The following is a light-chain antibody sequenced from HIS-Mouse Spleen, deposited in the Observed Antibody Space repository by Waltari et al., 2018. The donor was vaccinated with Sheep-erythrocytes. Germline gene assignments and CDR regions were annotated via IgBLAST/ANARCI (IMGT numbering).Light chain of an antibody. V-gene: IGLV3-1*01. Sequence: SYELTQPPSVSVSPGQTASITCSGDKLGDKYACWYHQKPGQSPVLVIYQDSKRPSGIRERFAGSNSGNPATLTISGTQAMDEADYYCQAWDSSTVVFGGGTKLTVL. CDR3: QAWDSSTVV. J-gene: IGLJ2*01. CDR2: QDS. CDR1: KLGDKY.